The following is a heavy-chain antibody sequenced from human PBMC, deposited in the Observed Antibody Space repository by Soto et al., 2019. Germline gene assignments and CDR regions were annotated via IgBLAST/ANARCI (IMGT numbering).Heavy chain of an antibody. CDR3: STSWGGELYYFDY. J-gene: IGHJ4*02. CDR1: GFTFSNAW. CDR2: IKSKTDGGTT. D-gene: IGHD3-16*01. Sequence: EVQLVESGGGLVKPGGSLRLSCAASGFTFSNAWMNWVRQAPGKGLEWVGRIKSKTDGGTTDYAAPVKGSFTISRDDSKNTLYLQMNSLKTEDRAVYYCSTSWGGELYYFDYCGQGTLVTVSS. V-gene: IGHV3-15*07.